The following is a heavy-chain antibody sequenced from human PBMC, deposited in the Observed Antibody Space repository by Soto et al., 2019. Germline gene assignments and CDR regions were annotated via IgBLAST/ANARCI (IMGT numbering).Heavy chain of an antibody. CDR2: MNPNSGNT. D-gene: IGHD2-2*02. CDR3: AISSVYCSSTSCYIYYYYYGMDV. J-gene: IGHJ6*02. CDR1: GYTFTSYD. V-gene: IGHV1-8*01. Sequence: ASVKVSCKASGYTFTSYDINWVRQATGQGLEWMGWMNPNSGNTGYAQKYQGRVTMTRNTSISTAYIELSSLRSKDTDVYYYAISSVYCSSTSCYIYYYYYGMDVWGQGTTVTVSS.